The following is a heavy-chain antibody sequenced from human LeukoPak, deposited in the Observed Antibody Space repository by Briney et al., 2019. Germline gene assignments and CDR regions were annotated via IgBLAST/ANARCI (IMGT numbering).Heavy chain of an antibody. Sequence: ASVKVSCRASGYAFSDYYMHWVRQAPGQGLQWMGWISTDGFTNYAQKFQGRVTMTRDTSISTAYMDLSRLTSEDTAVYYCAKDTGRFTFGDYWGRGTLLSVSS. D-gene: IGHD5-18*01. J-gene: IGHJ4*02. CDR1: GYAFSDYY. CDR3: AKDTGRFTFGDY. V-gene: IGHV1-2*02. CDR2: ISTDGFT.